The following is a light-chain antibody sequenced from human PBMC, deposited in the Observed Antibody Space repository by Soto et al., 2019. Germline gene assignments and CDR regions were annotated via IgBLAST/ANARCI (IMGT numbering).Light chain of an antibody. CDR2: GAS. V-gene: IGKV3D-15*01. CDR1: QSVSNN. CDR3: QQYNNWPPT. J-gene: IGKJ1*01. Sequence: EVVMTQSPGTLSVSPGGRATLSCRASQSVSNNLAWYQQRPGQAPRLLTYGASTRETGISARFSGSGSGTEFTLTISNLQSEDFAVYSCQQYNNWPPTFGQGTKVDIK.